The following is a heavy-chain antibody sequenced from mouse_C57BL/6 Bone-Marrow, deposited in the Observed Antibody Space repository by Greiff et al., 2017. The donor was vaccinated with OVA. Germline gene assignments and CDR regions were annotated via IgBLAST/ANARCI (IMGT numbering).Heavy chain of an antibody. J-gene: IGHJ4*01. V-gene: IGHV14-3*01. CDR2: IDPANGNT. Sequence: EVQLQQSVAELVRPGASVKLSCTASGFTIKNTYMHWVKQRPEQGLEWIGRIDPANGNTKYAPQFKGKATITADPSSNTAYLQLSILTSEDTAIYYCALITTVVASYYYAMDYWGKGTTVTVSS. CDR3: ALITTVVASYYYAMDY. D-gene: IGHD1-1*01. CDR1: GFTIKNTY.